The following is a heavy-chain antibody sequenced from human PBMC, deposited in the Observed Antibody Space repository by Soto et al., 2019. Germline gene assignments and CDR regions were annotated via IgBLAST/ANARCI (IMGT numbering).Heavy chain of an antibody. CDR1: GESFSGYY. V-gene: IGHV4-34*01. D-gene: IGHD1-7*01. Sequence: SETLSLTCVVSGESFSGYYWSWIRQTPGMGLEWIGEVDHRGSTTYNPSLKNRASISIDSSKNLFSLELTSVTAADTALYFCARYEYGNSLYGVDVWGQGTRVTVSS. CDR2: VDHRGST. CDR3: ARYEYGNSLYGVDV. J-gene: IGHJ6*02.